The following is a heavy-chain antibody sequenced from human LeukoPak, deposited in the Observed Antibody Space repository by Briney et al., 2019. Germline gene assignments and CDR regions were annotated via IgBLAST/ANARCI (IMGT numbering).Heavy chain of an antibody. J-gene: IGHJ3*02. CDR2: IYYSGST. CDR3: AGSRLPRGAFDI. D-gene: IGHD2-21*02. Sequence: SETLSLTCTVSGGSISSYYWSWIRQPPGKGLEWIGYIYYSGSTNYNPSLKSRVTISVDTSKNQFSLKLSSVTAADTAVYYCAGSRLPRGAFDIWGQGTMVPVSS. CDR1: GGSISSYY. V-gene: IGHV4-59*08.